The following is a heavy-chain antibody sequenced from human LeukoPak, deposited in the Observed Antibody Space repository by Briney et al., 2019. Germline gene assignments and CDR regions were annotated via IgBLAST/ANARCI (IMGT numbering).Heavy chain of an antibody. V-gene: IGHV1-2*02. D-gene: IGHD3-10*02. CDR3: ARDRLSLFGELNIDY. CDR2: TNPNRDDS. CDR1: GYTFTGYY. Sequence: ASVKVSCKASGYTFTGYYMHWVRQAPGQGLEWVGWTNPNRDDSNYAQKFQGRVSMTRDTSINTVYMELTSLTSDDTAVYYCARDRLSLFGELNIDYWGQGTLVTVSS. J-gene: IGHJ4*02.